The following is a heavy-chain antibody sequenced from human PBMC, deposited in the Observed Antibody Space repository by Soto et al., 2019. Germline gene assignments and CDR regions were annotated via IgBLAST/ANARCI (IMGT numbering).Heavy chain of an antibody. Sequence: QVQLVQSGAEVQKPGSSVKVACKSSGGTFSSYAISWVRQAPGQGLEWMGGIIPIFGTANYAQKFQGRVTITADESTSTADMELSSLRSEDTALYYCASGITIFGVVIGPGYWGQGTLVTVSS. J-gene: IGHJ4*02. CDR1: GGTFSSYA. CDR3: ASGITIFGVVIGPGY. V-gene: IGHV1-69*01. CDR2: IIPIFGTA. D-gene: IGHD3-3*01.